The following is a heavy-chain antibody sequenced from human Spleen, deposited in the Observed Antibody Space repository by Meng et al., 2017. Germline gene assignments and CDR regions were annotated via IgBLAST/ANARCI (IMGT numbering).Heavy chain of an antibody. D-gene: IGHD4-17*01. CDR1: GYTFTDNY. J-gene: IGHJ4*02. V-gene: IGHV1-2*02. CDR2: INPNSGAA. Sequence: QVRLVQSGTEVKKPGATVKVSCKASGYTFTDNYLHWVRQAPGQGLEWMGWINPNSGAANYEQKFQGRVTMTSDTSISTAYMELSRLSSDDTAVYYCARVGLDDYGLGYWGQGTLVTVSS. CDR3: ARVGLDDYGLGY.